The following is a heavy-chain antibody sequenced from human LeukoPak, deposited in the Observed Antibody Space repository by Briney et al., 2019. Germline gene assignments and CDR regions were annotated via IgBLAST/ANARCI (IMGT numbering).Heavy chain of an antibody. Sequence: SETLSLTCTVSGGSISSSSYYWGWIRQPPGKGLEWIGRIYYRGSTYYNPSLKSRVAISVDTSKNQFSLKLSSVTPADTVVYYCARLDSGYYFDYWGQGTLLTVS. CDR2: IYYRGST. J-gene: IGHJ4*02. V-gene: IGHV4-39*01. CDR1: GGSISSSSYY. D-gene: IGHD3-10*01. CDR3: ARLDSGYYFDY.